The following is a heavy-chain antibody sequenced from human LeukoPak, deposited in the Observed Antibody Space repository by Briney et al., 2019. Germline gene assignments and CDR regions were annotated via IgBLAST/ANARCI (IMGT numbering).Heavy chain of an antibody. CDR2: IYHSGST. CDR1: GGSLSSSNW. D-gene: IGHD3-10*01. V-gene: IGHV4-4*02. J-gene: IGHJ6*03. Sequence: PSETLSLTCAVSGGSLSSSNWRGGVRQPPGKGLEWIGEIYHSGSTNYNPSLKSRVTISVDKSKNQFSLKLSSVTAADTAVYYCASHLWFGGPYYMDVWGKGTTVTVSS. CDR3: ASHLWFGGPYYMDV.